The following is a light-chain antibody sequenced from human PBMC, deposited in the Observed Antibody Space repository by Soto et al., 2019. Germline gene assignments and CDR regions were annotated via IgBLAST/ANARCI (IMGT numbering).Light chain of an antibody. CDR2: KAS. CDR1: QNINGW. V-gene: IGKV1-5*03. Sequence: DIQMTQSPSTLSASVGDRVTITCRASQNINGWLAWYQQKPGKAPKVLIYKASSLESGVPSRFSGSGSGTKFTLTISNLQPDDFATYYCQQYDSYSSGPFGQGTKVDIK. CDR3: QQYDSYSSGP. J-gene: IGKJ1*01.